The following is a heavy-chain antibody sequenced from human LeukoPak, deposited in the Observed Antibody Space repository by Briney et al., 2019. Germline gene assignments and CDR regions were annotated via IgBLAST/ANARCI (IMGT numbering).Heavy chain of an antibody. CDR1: GGSFSGYY. J-gene: IGHJ4*02. V-gene: IGHV4-34*01. Sequence: SETLSLTCAVYGGSFSGYYWSWIRQPPGKGLEWIGEINHSGSTNYNPSLKSRVTISVDTSKNQFSLKLSSVTAADTAVYYCARGSRGSTLYWGQGTLVTVSS. D-gene: IGHD5-12*01. CDR2: INHSGST. CDR3: ARGSRGSTLY.